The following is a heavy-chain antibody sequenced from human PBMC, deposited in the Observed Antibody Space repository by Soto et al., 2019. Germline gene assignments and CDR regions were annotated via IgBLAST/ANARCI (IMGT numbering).Heavy chain of an antibody. CDR3: ARAHCSGGSCYSVQHWFDP. CDR2: MYYSGST. V-gene: IGHV4-4*02. J-gene: IGHJ5*02. CDR1: GGSISSSNW. Sequence: QVQLQESGPGLVKPSGTLSLTCAVSGGSISSSNWWSWVRQPPGKGLEWIGEMYYSGSTNHNPSLKSRVTISVDKSKNQFSLKLSSVTAADTAVYYCARAHCSGGSCYSVQHWFDPWGQGTLVTVSS. D-gene: IGHD2-15*01.